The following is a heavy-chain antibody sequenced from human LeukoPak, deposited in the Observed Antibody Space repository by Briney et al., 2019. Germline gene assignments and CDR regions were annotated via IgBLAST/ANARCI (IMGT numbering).Heavy chain of an antibody. Sequence: GGSLRLSCAASGFIFSTYWMSWVRQAPGKGLEWVANIKQDGSEKYYVDSVKGRFTISRDNAKNSLYLQMNSLRAEDTAVYYCARDRFEDYGDTELGYWGQGTLVTVSS. CDR3: ARDRFEDYGDTELGY. D-gene: IGHD4-17*01. J-gene: IGHJ4*02. V-gene: IGHV3-7*01. CDR1: GFIFSTYW. CDR2: IKQDGSEK.